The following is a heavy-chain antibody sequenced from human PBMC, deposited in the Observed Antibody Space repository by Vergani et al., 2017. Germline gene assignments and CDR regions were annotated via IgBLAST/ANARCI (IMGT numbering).Heavy chain of an antibody. V-gene: IGHV3-23*01. Sequence: EVQLLESGGNLIQPGGSLRLSCGASGFTLSSYAMTWVRLAPGKGLQWVSAISGSGGNTFYTDSVKGRFTISRDNSKDTLYLQMNSLRVEDTAIYYCAKARDPKCKGGNCYSYYYGLDLWGQGTTVTVSS. CDR2: ISGSGGNT. D-gene: IGHD2-21*01. CDR3: AKARDPKCKGGNCYSYYYGLDL. J-gene: IGHJ6*02. CDR1: GFTLSSYA.